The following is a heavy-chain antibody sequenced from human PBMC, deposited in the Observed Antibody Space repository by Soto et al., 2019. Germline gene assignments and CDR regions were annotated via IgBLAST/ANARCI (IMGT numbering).Heavy chain of an antibody. CDR1: GGSISSGGYY. Sequence: SETLSLTCTVSGGSISSGGYYWSWIRQHPGKGLEWIGYIYYSGSTYYNPSLKSRVTISVDTSKNQFSLKLSSVTAEDTAVYYCARVSDYGDYARASWFDPWGQGTLVTVSS. CDR3: ARVSDYGDYARASWFDP. J-gene: IGHJ5*02. V-gene: IGHV4-31*03. CDR2: IYYSGST. D-gene: IGHD4-17*01.